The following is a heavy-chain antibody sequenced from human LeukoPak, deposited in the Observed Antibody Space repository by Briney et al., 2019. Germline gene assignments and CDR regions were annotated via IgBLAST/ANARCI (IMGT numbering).Heavy chain of an antibody. CDR2: INHSGST. CDR1: GGSFSGYY. J-gene: IGHJ4*02. D-gene: IGHD1-26*01. V-gene: IGHV4-34*01. Sequence: SETLSLTCAVYGGSFSGYYWSWIRQPPGKGLEWIGEINHSGSTNYNPSLKSRVTISVDTSRNQFSLNLSSVTAADTAVYYCARGTWELLAWGQGTLVTVSS. CDR3: ARGTWELLA.